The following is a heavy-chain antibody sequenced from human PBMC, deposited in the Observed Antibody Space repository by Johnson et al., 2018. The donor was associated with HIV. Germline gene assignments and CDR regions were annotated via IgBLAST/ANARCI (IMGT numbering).Heavy chain of an antibody. Sequence: VQLVESGGGVVQPGGSLRLSCAASGFTFSSYGMHWVRQAPGKGLEWVAFIRHDGSNKYYADSVKGRFTISRDNSKNTLYLQMNSLRAEDTAVYYCARSGNYELNAFDIWGQGTMVTVSS. CDR3: ARSGNYELNAFDI. CDR2: IRHDGSNK. J-gene: IGHJ3*02. CDR1: GFTFSSYG. V-gene: IGHV3-30*02. D-gene: IGHD1-7*01.